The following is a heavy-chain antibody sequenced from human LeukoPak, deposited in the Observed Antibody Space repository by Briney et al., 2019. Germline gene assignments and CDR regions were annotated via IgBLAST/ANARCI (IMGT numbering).Heavy chain of an antibody. J-gene: IGHJ4*02. V-gene: IGHV4-39*07. CDR1: GGSISSSSYY. CDR2: IYYSGST. CDR3: ARRAGYSYAYFDY. D-gene: IGHD5-18*01. Sequence: SETLSLTCTVSGGSISSSSYYWGWIRQPPGKGLEWIGSIYYSGSTYYNPSLKSRVTISVDTSKNQFSLKLSSVTAADTAVYYCARRAGYSYAYFDYWGQGTLVTVSS.